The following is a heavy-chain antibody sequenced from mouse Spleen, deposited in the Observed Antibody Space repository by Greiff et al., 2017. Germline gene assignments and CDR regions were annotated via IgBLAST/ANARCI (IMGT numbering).Heavy chain of an antibody. D-gene: IGHD2-1*01. CDR1: GYTFTSYW. V-gene: IGHV1-50*01. Sequence: QVQLQQSGAELVKPGASVKLSCKASGYTFTSYWMQWVKQRPGQGLEWIGEIDPSDSYTNYNQKFKGKATLTVDTSSSTAYMQLSSLTSEDSAVYYCARDYPAYGNYGGKFAYWGQGTLVTVSA. CDR2: IDPSDSYT. J-gene: IGHJ3*01. CDR3: ARDYPAYGNYGGKFAY.